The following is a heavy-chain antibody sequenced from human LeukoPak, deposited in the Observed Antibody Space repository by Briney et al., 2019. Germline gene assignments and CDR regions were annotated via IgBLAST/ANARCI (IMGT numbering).Heavy chain of an antibody. CDR3: ARGNILSGYCFDF. CDR2: IHYTGGT. CDR1: GGSISGYY. Sequence: PSETLPLTCAVYGGSISGYYWSWIRQPPGKGLEWVGEIHYTGGTSYNPSLKSRATISIDTSRNQLSLKLSSVTAADTAVYYCARGNILSGYCFDFWGQGALVTVSS. J-gene: IGHJ4*02. V-gene: IGHV4-34*01. D-gene: IGHD3-9*01.